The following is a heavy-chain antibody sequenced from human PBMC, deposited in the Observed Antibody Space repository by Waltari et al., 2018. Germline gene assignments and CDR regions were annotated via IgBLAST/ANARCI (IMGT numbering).Heavy chain of an antibody. V-gene: IGHV3-43D*03. CDR1: GFTFDYYA. CDR3: AKDIGFTSIAADY. Sequence: EVQLVESGGVVVQPGGSLRRSCAASGFTFDYYAMHWVSQAPGKGLEWVSLISWDGGSTYYADSVKGRFTISRDNSKNSLYLQMNSLRAEDTALYYCAKDIGFTSIAADYWGQGTLVTVSS. CDR2: ISWDGGST. J-gene: IGHJ4*02. D-gene: IGHD6-6*01.